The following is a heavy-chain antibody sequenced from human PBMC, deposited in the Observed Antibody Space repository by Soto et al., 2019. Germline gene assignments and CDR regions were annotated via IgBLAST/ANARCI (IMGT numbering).Heavy chain of an antibody. V-gene: IGHV4-59*01. CDR2: VYFNWNT. CDR3: ESVTFGGVVLAQ. Sequence: ASAAXSLTCTVSAPYFIKYYLAWIGHPPGKGLEWIGYVYFNWNTNYNPYLKRSVRISIDTSKNQISLTMNSVTAADTAVYYCESVTFGGVVLAQWGKGTLVTVS. J-gene: IGHJ4*02. CDR1: APYFIKYY. D-gene: IGHD3-16*01.